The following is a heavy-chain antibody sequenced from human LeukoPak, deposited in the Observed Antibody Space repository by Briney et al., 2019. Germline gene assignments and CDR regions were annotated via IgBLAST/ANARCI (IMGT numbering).Heavy chain of an antibody. CDR1: GFTFSSYA. CDR3: AERGLAAALFR. V-gene: IGHV3-23*01. D-gene: IGHD6-13*01. CDR2: ISGSGGST. J-gene: IGHJ4*02. Sequence: GGSLRLSCAASGFTFSSYAMSWVRQAPGKGLEWVSDISGSGGSTYYADSVKGRFTISRDNSKNTLYLQMNRLRAEDTAVYYCAERGLAAALFRWGQGTLVTVSS.